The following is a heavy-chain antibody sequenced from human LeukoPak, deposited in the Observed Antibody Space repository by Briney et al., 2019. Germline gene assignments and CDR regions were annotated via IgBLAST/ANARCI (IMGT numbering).Heavy chain of an antibody. J-gene: IGHJ3*02. CDR1: GFTFSDYY. Sequence: GGSLRLSCAASGFTFSDYYMTWIRQAPGEGLEWVSAISGSGGSTYYADSVKGRFTISRDNSRNTLYLQMNSLRAEDTAVYYCAKAPSIAAAGTSAFDIWGQGTMVTVSS. CDR3: AKAPSIAAAGTSAFDI. V-gene: IGHV3-23*01. D-gene: IGHD6-13*01. CDR2: ISGSGGST.